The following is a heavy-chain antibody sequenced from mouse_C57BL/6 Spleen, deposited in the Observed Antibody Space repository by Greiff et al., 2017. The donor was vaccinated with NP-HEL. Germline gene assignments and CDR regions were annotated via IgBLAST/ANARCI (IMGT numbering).Heavy chain of an antibody. CDR2: INPNNGGT. V-gene: IGHV1-22*01. CDR3: ARYSNYDWFAY. D-gene: IGHD2-5*01. J-gene: IGHJ3*01. Sequence: VQLKQSGPELVKPGASVKMSCKASGYTFTDYNMHWVKQSHGKSLEWIGYINPNNGGTSYNQKFKGKATLTVNKSSSTAYMELRSLTSEDSAVYYCARYSNYDWFAYWGQGTLVTVSA. CDR1: GYTFTDYN.